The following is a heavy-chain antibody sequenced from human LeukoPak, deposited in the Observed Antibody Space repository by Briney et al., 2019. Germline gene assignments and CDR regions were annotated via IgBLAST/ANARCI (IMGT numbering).Heavy chain of an antibody. V-gene: IGHV1-2*02. D-gene: IGHD5-18*01. J-gene: IGHJ4*02. CDR1: GYTFTGYY. CDR2: INPNSGGT. CDR3: ARDFSGYSYGYFDY. Sequence: ASVKVSCKASGYTFTGYYMHWVRQAPGQGLESMGSINPNSGGTDYAQKFQGRVTMTRDTSISTAYMELSRLRSDDTAVYYCARDFSGYSYGYFDYWGQGALVTVSS.